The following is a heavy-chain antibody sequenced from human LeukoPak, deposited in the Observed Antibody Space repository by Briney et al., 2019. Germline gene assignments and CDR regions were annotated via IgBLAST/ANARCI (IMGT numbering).Heavy chain of an antibody. D-gene: IGHD4-11*01. Sequence: EGSLRLSCAASGFTFSSYAMSWVRQAPGKGLEWVSAISGSGGSTYYADSVKGRFTISRDNSKNTLYAQMKSLRAEDTAVYYCAKLRSNYINYDAFDIWGQGTMVTVSS. V-gene: IGHV3-23*01. J-gene: IGHJ3*02. CDR3: AKLRSNYINYDAFDI. CDR2: ISGSGGST. CDR1: GFTFSSYA.